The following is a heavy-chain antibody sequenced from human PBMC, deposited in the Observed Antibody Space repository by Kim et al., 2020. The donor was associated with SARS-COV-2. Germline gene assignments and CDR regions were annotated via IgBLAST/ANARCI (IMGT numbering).Heavy chain of an antibody. CDR3: ARGDLSIVVVITA. J-gene: IGHJ4*02. CDR1: GFTFSSYS. D-gene: IGHD3-22*01. Sequence: GGSLRLSCAASGFTFSSYSMNWVRQAPGKGLEWVSSISSSSSYIYYADSVKGRFTISRDNAKNSLYLQMNSLRAEDTAVYYCARGDLSIVVVITAWGQGTLVTVSS. CDR2: ISSSSSYI. V-gene: IGHV3-21*01.